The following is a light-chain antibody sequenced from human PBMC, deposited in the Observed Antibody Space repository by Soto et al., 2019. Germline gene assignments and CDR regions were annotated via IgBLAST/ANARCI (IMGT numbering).Light chain of an antibody. Sequence: AIRMTQSPSSLSASTGDRVTITCRASQGISSYLAWYQQKPGKAPKLLIYAASTLQSGVPSRFSGSGSGTDLTLTINCLQSEDFATYYCQQYYSYPPTFGQGTKVENK. CDR3: QQYYSYPPT. CDR1: QGISSY. V-gene: IGKV1-8*01. J-gene: IGKJ1*01. CDR2: AAS.